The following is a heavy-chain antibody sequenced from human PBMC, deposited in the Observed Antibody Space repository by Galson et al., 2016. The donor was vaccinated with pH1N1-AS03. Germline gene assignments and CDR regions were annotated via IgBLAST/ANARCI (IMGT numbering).Heavy chain of an antibody. V-gene: IGHV1-46*01. CDR2: INPSDGNT. CDR1: GYTFTSYY. CDR3: ARVSAGLTAYYYAMDV. J-gene: IGHJ6*02. Sequence: SVKVSCKASGYTFTSYYIHWVRQAPGQGREWMGIINPSDGNTNYAQKFQGRVTMTRDTSTSTVYMELSSLGSDDTAVYYCARVSAGLTAYYYAMDVWGQGTTVTVSS. D-gene: IGHD4/OR15-4a*01.